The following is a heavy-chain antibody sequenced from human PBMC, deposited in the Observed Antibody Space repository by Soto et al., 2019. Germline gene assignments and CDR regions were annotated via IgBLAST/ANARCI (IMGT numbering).Heavy chain of an antibody. D-gene: IGHD1-26*01. Sequence: QVQLQESGPRLVEASQTLSLTCTVSNASITSSGYYWSWVRQPPGKRLEWIGYIYHSGSTFYSPYLQSRLTMSVDTSKNQFSLTLRSVTAADTALYHCARMSGTYYVPDYWGQGTLVTVSS. CDR1: NASITSSGYY. CDR2: IYHSGST. CDR3: ARMSGTYYVPDY. V-gene: IGHV4-31*03. J-gene: IGHJ4*02.